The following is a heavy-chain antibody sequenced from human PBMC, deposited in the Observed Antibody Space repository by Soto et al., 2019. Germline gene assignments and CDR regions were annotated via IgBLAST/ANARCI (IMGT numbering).Heavy chain of an antibody. CDR3: ARRYGDSGFFDY. J-gene: IGHJ4*02. Sequence: QVQLQESGPGLLKPSQTLSLTCSVSGGSISNGDYYWSWIRQPPGKGLEWIGYIYYSGSTYYNPSLKSRVTISGGTSRNQFSLRLSSVTAADTAVYYCARRYGDSGFFDYWGQGTLVTVSS. D-gene: IGHD4-17*01. CDR2: IYYSGST. V-gene: IGHV4-30-4*01. CDR1: GGSISNGDYY.